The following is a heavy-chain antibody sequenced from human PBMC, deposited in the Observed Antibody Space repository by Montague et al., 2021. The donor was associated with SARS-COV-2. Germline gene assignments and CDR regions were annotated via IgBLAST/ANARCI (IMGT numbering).Heavy chain of an antibody. CDR1: GGSISSSSYY. J-gene: IGHJ6*02. CDR2: IYYSGST. D-gene: IGHD3-9*01. V-gene: IGHV4-39*01. CDR3: ARRLNYDILTGGALQYYYGMDV. Sequence: SETLSLTCTVSGGSISSSSYYWGWIRQPPGKGLEWIGSIYYSGSTYYNPSLKSRVTISVDTSKNQFSLKLSSVTAADTAVYYCARRLNYDILTGGALQYYYGMDVWGQGTTVTVSS.